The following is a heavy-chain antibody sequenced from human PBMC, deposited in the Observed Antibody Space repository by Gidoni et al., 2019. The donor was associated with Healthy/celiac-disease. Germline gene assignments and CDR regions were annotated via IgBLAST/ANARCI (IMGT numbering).Heavy chain of an antibody. CDR2: IRSKANSYAT. V-gene: IGHV3-73*02. J-gene: IGHJ3*02. CDR1: GFTFSGSA. Sequence: EVQLVESGGGLVQPGGSLKLSCAASGFTFSGSAMHWVRQASGKGLEWVGRIRSKANSYATAYAASVKGRFTISRDDSKNTAYLQMNSLKTEDTAVYYCTRILSKWELGWVDAFDIWGQGTMVTVSS. D-gene: IGHD1-26*01. CDR3: TRILSKWELGWVDAFDI.